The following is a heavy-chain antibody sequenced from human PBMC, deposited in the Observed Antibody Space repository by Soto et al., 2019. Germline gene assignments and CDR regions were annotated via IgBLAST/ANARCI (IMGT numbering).Heavy chain of an antibody. J-gene: IGHJ5*02. CDR3: GKGGPTFLMWFGN. CDR2: ISNSGHIA. CDR1: GFTFSSYA. V-gene: IGHV3-23*01. Sequence: PGGSLRLSCAASGFTFSSYAMNWVRQAPGKGLEWISGISNSGHIAYYADSVKGRFTISRDNSNNTLYLQIKSLRAEDTAAYYCGKGGPTFLMWFGNWGQGTL.